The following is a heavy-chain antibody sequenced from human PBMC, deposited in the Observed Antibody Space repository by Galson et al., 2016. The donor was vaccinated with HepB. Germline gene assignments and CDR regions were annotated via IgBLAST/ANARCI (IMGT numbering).Heavy chain of an antibody. CDR1: GNIFTKYW. D-gene: IGHD3-3*01. J-gene: IGHJ3*01. CDR2: IDPSDSYT. V-gene: IGHV5-10-1*01. Sequence: QSGAEVKKPGESVTISCKVSGNIFTKYWISWVRQMPGKGLEWMGRIDPSDSYTNYSPSFQGHVTISADKSIKTTYLQWSSLKASDTAMYYCALSRMTLFGVVIFVFDVWGQGTMVTVSS. CDR3: ALSRMTLFGVVIFVFDV.